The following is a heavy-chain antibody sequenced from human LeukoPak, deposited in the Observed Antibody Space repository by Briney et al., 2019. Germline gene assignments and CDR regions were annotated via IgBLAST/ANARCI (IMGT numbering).Heavy chain of an antibody. V-gene: IGHV3-23*01. Sequence: PGGSLRLSCAASGFTFSSYAMSWVHQAPGKGLEGVSAIRCSGSSKYYADSVKGRFTISRDNSKNTPYLQMNILIADDTAVYYCAKDLDTAMVSTRDYYMDVWGKGTTVTVSS. CDR1: GFTFSSYA. CDR2: IRCSGSSK. CDR3: AKDLDTAMVSTRDYYMDV. J-gene: IGHJ6*03. D-gene: IGHD5-18*01.